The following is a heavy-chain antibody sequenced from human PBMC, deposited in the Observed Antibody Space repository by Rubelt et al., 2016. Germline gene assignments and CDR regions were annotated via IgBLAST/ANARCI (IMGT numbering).Heavy chain of an antibody. CDR3: GPDTDRAGADY. D-gene: IGHD3-10*01. CDR1: GFTFSSYE. V-gene: IGHV3-48*03. J-gene: IGHJ4*02. Sequence: EVQLVESGGGLVQPGGSLRLSCAASGFTFSSYEMNWVRQAPGKGLEWVSYISSSGSTIYYADAVKGRFTNSKDNAKNVLYLEMNRLGAEGTAGYYCGPDTDRAGADYWGQGTRVTVSS. CDR2: ISSSGSTI.